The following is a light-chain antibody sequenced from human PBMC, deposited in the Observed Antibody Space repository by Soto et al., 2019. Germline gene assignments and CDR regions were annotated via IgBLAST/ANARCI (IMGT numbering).Light chain of an antibody. CDR1: QDISNY. CDR2: DAS. CDR3: LQFHNLPT. Sequence: DVQMTQSPSSLSPSVGDRVTITCLASQDISNYLNWYQHKPREAPKILIYDASTLETGVPSRFSGSGSGTDFTFTISSLQPEDIATYYCLQFHNLPTFGGGTKVDIK. V-gene: IGKV1-33*01. J-gene: IGKJ4*01.